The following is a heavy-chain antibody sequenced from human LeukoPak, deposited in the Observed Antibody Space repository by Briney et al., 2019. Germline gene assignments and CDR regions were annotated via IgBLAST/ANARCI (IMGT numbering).Heavy chain of an antibody. CDR3: ARTRIAAAGTSFGWFDP. V-gene: IGHV1-69*13. D-gene: IGHD6-13*01. Sequence: EASVKVSCKASGYTFTSYDINWVRQAPGQGLEWMGGIIPIFGTANYAQKFQGRVTITADESTSTAYMELSSLRSEDTAVYYCARTRIAAAGTSFGWFDPWGQGTLVTVSS. CDR1: GYTFTSYD. CDR2: IIPIFGTA. J-gene: IGHJ5*02.